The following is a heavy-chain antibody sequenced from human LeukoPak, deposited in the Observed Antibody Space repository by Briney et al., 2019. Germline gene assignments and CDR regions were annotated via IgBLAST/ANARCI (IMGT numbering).Heavy chain of an antibody. Sequence: GGSLRLSSAASGFTFSHAWMNWVRQAPGKGLEWVSGINHHGHTFYADSVKGRFTISRDNSKNTVFLQMNSLRADDTAEYFCARDHGSQDSGAWYVFDYWGRGTLVTVSS. J-gene: IGHJ4*02. V-gene: IGHV3-53*01. D-gene: IGHD6-19*01. CDR3: ARDHGSQDSGAWYVFDY. CDR2: INHHGHT. CDR1: GFTFSHAW.